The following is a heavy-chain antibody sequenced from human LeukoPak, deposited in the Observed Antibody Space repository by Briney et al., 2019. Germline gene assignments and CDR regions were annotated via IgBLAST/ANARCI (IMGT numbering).Heavy chain of an antibody. J-gene: IGHJ4*02. CDR3: AKDRSRGWYKYFDY. D-gene: IGHD6-19*01. Sequence: GGSLRLSCAASGFTFDDYAMHWVRQAPGKGLEWVSLISGDGGSTYYADSVKGRFTISRDNSKNSLYLQMNRLRTEDTALYYCAKDRSRGWYKYFDYWGQGTLVTVSS. CDR2: ISGDGGST. V-gene: IGHV3-43*02. CDR1: GFTFDDYA.